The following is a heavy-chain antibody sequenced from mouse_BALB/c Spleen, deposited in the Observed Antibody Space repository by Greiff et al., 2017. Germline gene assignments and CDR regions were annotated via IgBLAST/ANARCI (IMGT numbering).Heavy chain of an antibody. J-gene: IGHJ4*01. D-gene: IGHD3-1*01. CDR3: ALQLGLLGDY. Sequence: EVQLQESGAELVKPWASVKLSCTASGFNIKDTYMHWVKQRPEQGLEWIGRIDPANGNTKYDPKFQGKATITADTSSNTAYLQLSSLTSEDTAVYYCALQLGLLGDYWGQGTSVTVSS. V-gene: IGHV14-3*02. CDR2: IDPANGNT. CDR1: GFNIKDTY.